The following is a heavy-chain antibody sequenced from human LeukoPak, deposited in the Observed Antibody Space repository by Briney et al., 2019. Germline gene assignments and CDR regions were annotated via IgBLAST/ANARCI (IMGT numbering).Heavy chain of an antibody. CDR1: GFTFSSYW. J-gene: IGHJ6*02. Sequence: GGSLRLSCAASGFTFSSYWMHWVRQAPGKGLVWVSRINSDGSSTSYADSVKGRFTISRDNAKNTLYLQMNSLRAEDTAVYYCARVLGEPQYYYCYGMDVWGQGTTVIVSS. CDR3: ARVLGEPQYYYCYGMDV. V-gene: IGHV3-74*01. D-gene: IGHD1-26*01. CDR2: INSDGSST.